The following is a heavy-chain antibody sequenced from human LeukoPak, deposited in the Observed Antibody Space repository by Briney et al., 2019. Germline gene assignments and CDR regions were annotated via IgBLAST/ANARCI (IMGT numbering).Heavy chain of an antibody. D-gene: IGHD4-23*01. CDR1: GGSFSGYY. V-gene: IGHV4-34*01. J-gene: IGHJ6*02. Sequence: SETLSLTCAVYGGSFSGYYWSWIRQPPGKGLEWIGEINHSGSTNYNPSLKSRVTISADTSKNQFSLKLSSVTAADTAVYYCARWDTLIDYGGPYYYYGMDVWGQGTTVTVSS. CDR2: INHSGST. CDR3: ARWDTLIDYGGPYYYYGMDV.